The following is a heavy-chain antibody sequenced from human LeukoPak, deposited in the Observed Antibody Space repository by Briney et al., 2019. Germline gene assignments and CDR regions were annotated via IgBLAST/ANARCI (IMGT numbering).Heavy chain of an antibody. CDR1: GFTFSSYS. V-gene: IGHV3-21*01. CDR3: ARDSYYDSSGPDAFDI. D-gene: IGHD3-22*01. CDR2: INSSSSYI. Sequence: GGSLRLSCAASGFTFSSYSMNWVRQAPGKGLEWVSSINSSSSYIYYADSVKGRFTISRDNAKNSLYLQMNSLRAEDTAVYYCARDSYYDSSGPDAFDIWGQGTMVTVSS. J-gene: IGHJ3*02.